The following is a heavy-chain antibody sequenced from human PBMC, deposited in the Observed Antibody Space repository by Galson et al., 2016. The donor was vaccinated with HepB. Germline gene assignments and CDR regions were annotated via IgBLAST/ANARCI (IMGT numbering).Heavy chain of an antibody. Sequence: SVKVSCKASGYTFTSHGISWVRQAPGQGLEWMGWISGYNGNINYAQKFQGRVTMTTDTSTSTVYMELRSLKSDDTAVYFCARDESRLMWVGDLWPWGQGTLVTVSS. CDR3: ARDESRLMWVGDLWP. D-gene: IGHD3-3*01. CDR2: ISGYNGNI. CDR1: GYTFTSHG. J-gene: IGHJ5*02. V-gene: IGHV1-18*04.